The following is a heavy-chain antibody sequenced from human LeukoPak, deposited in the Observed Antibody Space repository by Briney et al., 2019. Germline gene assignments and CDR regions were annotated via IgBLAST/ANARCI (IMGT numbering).Heavy chain of an antibody. CDR1: GFTFSSYA. J-gene: IGHJ4*02. V-gene: IGHV3-23*01. Sequence: GGSQRLSCAASGFTFSSYAMSWVRQAPGKGLEWVSAISGSGGSTYYADSVKGRFTISRDNSKNTLYLQMNSLRAEDTAVYYCAKGSGAVAGLSPFDYWGQGTLVTVSS. CDR2: ISGSGGST. D-gene: IGHD6-19*01. CDR3: AKGSGAVAGLSPFDY.